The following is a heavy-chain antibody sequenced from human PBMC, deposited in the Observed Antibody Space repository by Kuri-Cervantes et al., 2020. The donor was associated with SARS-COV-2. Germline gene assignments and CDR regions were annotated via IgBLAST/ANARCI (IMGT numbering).Heavy chain of an antibody. CDR3: TTLSYYDFWYFDY. CDR1: GFTFGDYA. Sequence: GGSLRLSCTASGFTFGDYAMSWVRQAPGKGLEWVGFIRSKAYGGTTEYAASVKGRFTISRDDSKNTLYLQMNSLKTEDTAVYYCTTLSYYDFWYFDYWGQGTLVTVSS. D-gene: IGHD3-3*01. V-gene: IGHV3-49*04. CDR2: IRSKAYGGTT. J-gene: IGHJ4*02.